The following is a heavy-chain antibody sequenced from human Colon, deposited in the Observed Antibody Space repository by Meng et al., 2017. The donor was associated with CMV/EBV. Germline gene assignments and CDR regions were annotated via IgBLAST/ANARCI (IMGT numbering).Heavy chain of an antibody. D-gene: IGHD3-10*01. V-gene: IGHV3-74*01. CDR2: INHDGTNT. CDR3: VREDGVVASRGNRFDP. CDR1: GFTFSSYS. Sequence: GESLKISCAASGFTFSSYSMNWVRQAPGKGLVWVSRINHDGTNTIYADSVKGRFTVSRDNARNTLYLQMNTLRAEDTAVYYCVREDGVVASRGNRFDPWGQGTLVTVSS. J-gene: IGHJ5*02.